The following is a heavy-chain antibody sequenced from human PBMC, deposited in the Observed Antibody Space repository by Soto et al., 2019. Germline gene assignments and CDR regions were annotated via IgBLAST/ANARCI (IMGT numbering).Heavy chain of an antibody. CDR3: ARADGVAYYYRMDV. J-gene: IGHJ6*02. Sequence: GGSLRLSCAASGFTFSNYAMHWVRQAPGKGLEWVAVISYDGSNKFYADSMKGRFTISRDNPKNTLYLQMNSLRAEDTAVYYCARADGVAYYYRMDVWGQGTTVTVSS. V-gene: IGHV3-30-3*01. CDR2: ISYDGSNK. CDR1: GFTFSNYA. D-gene: IGHD3-3*01.